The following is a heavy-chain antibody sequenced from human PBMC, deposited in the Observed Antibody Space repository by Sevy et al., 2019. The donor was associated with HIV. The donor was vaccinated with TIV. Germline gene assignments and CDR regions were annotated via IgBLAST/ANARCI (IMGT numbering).Heavy chain of an antibody. CDR3: AREGHSSGRAGIFNI. D-gene: IGHD3-22*01. CDR1: RFIFNDYG. CDR2: NSFDGTTN. V-gene: IGHV3-30*19. J-gene: IGHJ3*02. Sequence: GGSLRLSCAASRFIFNDYGMHWVRQAPGKGLEWVALNSFDGTTNFNGDSTKGRFTVSRDNSKNTLYLQMNSLRDDDTALYYCAREGHSSGRAGIFNIWGPGTMVTVSS.